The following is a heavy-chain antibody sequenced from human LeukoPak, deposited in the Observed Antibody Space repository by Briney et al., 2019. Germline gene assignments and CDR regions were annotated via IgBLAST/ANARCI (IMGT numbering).Heavy chain of an antibody. D-gene: IGHD1-26*01. J-gene: IGHJ4*02. CDR2: ISSSSSYI. CDR1: GFTFSSYS. CDR3: ASPRLGRRYFDY. Sequence: PGGSLRLSCAASGFTFSSYSMNWVRQAPGKGLKWVSSISSSSSYIYYADSVKGRFTISRDNAKNSLYLQMNSLRAEDTAVYYCASPRLGRRYFDYWGQGTLVTVSS. V-gene: IGHV3-21*01.